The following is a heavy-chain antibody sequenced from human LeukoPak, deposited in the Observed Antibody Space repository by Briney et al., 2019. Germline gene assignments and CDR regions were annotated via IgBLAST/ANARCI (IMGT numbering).Heavy chain of an antibody. CDR1: GFTFRNFD. CDR3: SRGGAPAGYAYDT. V-gene: IGHV3-13*01. J-gene: IGHJ3*02. D-gene: IGHD6-13*01. CDR2: IGTAGDT. Sequence: GGSLRLSCATSGFTFRNFDLHWVRQATGEGLEWVSAIGTAGDTYYPDSVKGRFTISRDNANNSFYLQMNNLRVGDTAVYYCSRGGAPAGYAYDTWGHGTVVTVSS.